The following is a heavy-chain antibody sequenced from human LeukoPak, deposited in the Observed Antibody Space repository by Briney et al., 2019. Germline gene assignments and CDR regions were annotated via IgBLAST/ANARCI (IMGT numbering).Heavy chain of an antibody. CDR3: ARGVKVKYGSGSYYNDY. J-gene: IGHJ4*02. D-gene: IGHD3-10*01. CDR1: GYTFTSYD. Sequence: VASVKVSCKASGYTFTSYDINWVRQATGQGLEWMGWMNPNSGNTGYAQKFQVRVTMTRNTSISTAYMELSSLRSEDTAVYYCARGVKVKYGSGSYYNDYWGQGTLVTVSS. V-gene: IGHV1-8*01. CDR2: MNPNSGNT.